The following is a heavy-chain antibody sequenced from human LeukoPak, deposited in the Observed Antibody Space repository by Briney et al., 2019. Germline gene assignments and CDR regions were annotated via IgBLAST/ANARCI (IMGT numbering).Heavy chain of an antibody. J-gene: IGHJ6*02. CDR1: GFTFSSYE. CDR3: ARGYSSFGDV. CDR2: ISSSGSTI. D-gene: IGHD6-13*01. V-gene: IGHV3-48*03. Sequence: GGSLRLSCAAPGFTFSSYEMNWFRQAQGKGLEWVSYISSSGSTIYYADSVKGRFTISRDNAKNSLYLQMNSLRAEDTAVYYCARGYSSFGDVWGQGTTVTVSS.